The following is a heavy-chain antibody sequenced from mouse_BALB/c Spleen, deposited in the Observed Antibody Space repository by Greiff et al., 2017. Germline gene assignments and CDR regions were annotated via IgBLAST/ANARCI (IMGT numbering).Heavy chain of an antibody. J-gene: IGHJ4*01. CDR3: ARGCNDPWMDY. Sequence: EVQLQQSGPELVKPGASVKISCKTSGYTFTDYTMHWVKQSHGKSLEWIGDINPNNGGTSYKQKFKGKATLTVDKSSSTAYMELRSLTSEDSAVYDSARGCNDPWMDYWGEGTTVTVSS. D-gene: IGHD2-1*01. CDR1: GYTFTDYT. CDR2: INPNNGGT. V-gene: IGHV1-18*01.